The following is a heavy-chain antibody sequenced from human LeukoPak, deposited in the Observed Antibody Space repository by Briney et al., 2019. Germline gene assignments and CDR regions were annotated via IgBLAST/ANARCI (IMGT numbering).Heavy chain of an antibody. Sequence: AGGSLRLSCAASGFTFSNYAMTWVRQAPGKGLEWVSIISNSGDTTYYADSVKGRFTISRDNSKNTLYLQVNSLRAEDTAVYYCAKDPTTVTRGYFDFWGQGTLVTASS. D-gene: IGHD4-17*01. J-gene: IGHJ4*02. CDR1: GFTFSNYA. CDR3: AKDPTTVTRGYFDF. V-gene: IGHV3-23*01. CDR2: ISNSGDTT.